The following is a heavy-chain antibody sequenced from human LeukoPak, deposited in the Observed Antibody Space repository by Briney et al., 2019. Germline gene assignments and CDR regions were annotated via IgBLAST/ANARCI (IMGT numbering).Heavy chain of an antibody. V-gene: IGHV1-2*02. CDR2: INPNGGGT. Sequence: ASVKVSCKASGYTFIGYYMHWVRQATGQGLEWMGWINPNGGGTNYAQKFQGRVTMTRDTSISTAYMELSRLRSDDTAVYYCAREAVAGTTNFDYWGQGTLVTVSS. D-gene: IGHD6-19*01. CDR1: GYTFIGYY. J-gene: IGHJ4*02. CDR3: AREAVAGTTNFDY.